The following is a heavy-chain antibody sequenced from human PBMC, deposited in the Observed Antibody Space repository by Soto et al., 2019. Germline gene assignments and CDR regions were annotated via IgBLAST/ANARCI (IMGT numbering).Heavy chain of an antibody. CDR1: GFTFSSYA. D-gene: IGHD3-22*01. Sequence: EVQLLESGGDLVQPGGSLRLSCAASGFTFSSYAMGWVRQAPGTGREGVSVIDCSGGDRSLADSVKGRFTISRDNSKNTLYLQMDRLRVEDTARYFCVKEIVAVAYVETSAFDFWGQGTLVTVSS. V-gene: IGHV3-23*01. J-gene: IGHJ4*02. CDR2: IDCSGGDR. CDR3: VKEIVAVAYVETSAFDF.